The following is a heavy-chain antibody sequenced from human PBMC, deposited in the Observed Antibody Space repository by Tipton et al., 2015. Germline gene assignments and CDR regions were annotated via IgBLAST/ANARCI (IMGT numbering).Heavy chain of an antibody. J-gene: IGHJ6*02. Sequence: SLRLSCAASGFSFGNYYMTWVRQAPGKGLQWVASISSSGSTQFYAESVKGRLTISRDTASNSVFLQMNSLRAEDTAVYYCARDRGYSSRGGRGASGGYYYGMDVWGQGTTVTVSS. CDR2: ISSSGSTQ. V-gene: IGHV3-11*04. CDR1: GFSFGNYY. D-gene: IGHD6-13*01. CDR3: ARDRGYSSRGGRGASGGYYYGMDV.